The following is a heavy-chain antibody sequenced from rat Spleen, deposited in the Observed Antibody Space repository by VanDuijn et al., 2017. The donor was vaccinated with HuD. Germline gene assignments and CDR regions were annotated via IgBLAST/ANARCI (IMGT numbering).Heavy chain of an antibody. CDR2: ITNSGGST. V-gene: IGHV5-25*01. Sequence: EVQLVESDGGLVQPGRSLKLSCAASGFTFSDYFMSWVRQAPTQGLEWVASITNSGGSTFFRDSVKGRFTISRDNAKSTLYLQMDSLRSEDTATYYCARHTMYYFDYWGQGVMVTVSS. J-gene: IGHJ2*01. D-gene: IGHD1-12*01. CDR3: ARHTMYYFDY. CDR1: GFTFSDYF.